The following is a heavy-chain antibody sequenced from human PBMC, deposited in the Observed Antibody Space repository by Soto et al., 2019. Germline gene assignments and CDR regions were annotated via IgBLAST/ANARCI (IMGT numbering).Heavy chain of an antibody. V-gene: IGHV3-7*01. CDR3: ARGVGLLPKYYYYYMDV. J-gene: IGHJ6*03. Sequence: GGSLRLSCAASGFTFSSYWMSWVRQAPGKGLEWVANIKKDGSEKYYVDSVKGRFTISRDNAKNSLYLQMNSLRAEDTAVYYCARGVGLLPKYYYYYMDVWGKGTTVTVSS. D-gene: IGHD2-15*01. CDR2: IKKDGSEK. CDR1: GFTFSSYW.